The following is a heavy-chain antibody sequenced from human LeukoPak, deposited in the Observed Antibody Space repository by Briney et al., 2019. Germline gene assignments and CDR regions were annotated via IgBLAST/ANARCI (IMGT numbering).Heavy chain of an antibody. Sequence: SETLSLTCTVSGGSISSYYWSWIRQSPGKGLEWIGYIYYSGSTNYNPSLKSRVTISVDTSKNQFSLKLSSVTAADTAVYYCARRFPTYWYFDLWGRGTLVTVSS. CDR1: GGSISSYY. J-gene: IGHJ2*01. CDR2: IYYSGST. CDR3: ARRFPTYWYFDL. V-gene: IGHV4-59*08. D-gene: IGHD3-10*01.